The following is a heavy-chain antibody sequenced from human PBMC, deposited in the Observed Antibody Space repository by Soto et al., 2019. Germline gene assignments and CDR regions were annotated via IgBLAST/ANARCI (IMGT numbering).Heavy chain of an antibody. J-gene: IGHJ6*02. V-gene: IGHV1-69*12. D-gene: IGHD4-4*01. CDR1: GGTFSSFA. Sequence: QVLLVQSGAEVKKPGSSMKVSCKTSGGTFSSFAISWVRLVPGQGLEWMGVIIPKFATPTYAQTFQGRVSITADGSPSTAYMELSSLRSEDKAVYYCARDRVPQSNSYYYGMDVWGQGTTVTVSS. CDR2: IIPKFATP. CDR3: ARDRVPQSNSYYYGMDV.